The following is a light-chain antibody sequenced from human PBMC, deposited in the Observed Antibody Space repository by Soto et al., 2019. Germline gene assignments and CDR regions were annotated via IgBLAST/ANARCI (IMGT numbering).Light chain of an antibody. J-gene: IGLJ1*01. CDR3: QSYDSSLSGYV. V-gene: IGLV2-11*01. CDR2: DVS. CDR1: SSDVGGYNY. Sequence: QSVLTQPRSVSGSPGQSVTISCTGTSSDVGGYNYVSWYQQHPGKAPKLMIYDVSKRPSGVPDRFSGSKSDNTASLTISGLQAEDEADYYCQSYDSSLSGYVFGTGTKVTVL.